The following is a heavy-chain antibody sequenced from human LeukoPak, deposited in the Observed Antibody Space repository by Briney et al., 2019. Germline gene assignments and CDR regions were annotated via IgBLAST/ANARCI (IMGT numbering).Heavy chain of an antibody. Sequence: PGGSLRLSCAASGFTFSSYSMNWVRQAPGKGLEWVSSISSSSSYIYYADSVKGRFTISRDNAKNSLYLQMNSLRAEDTAVYYCARVSIAAAPYYYMDVWGKGTTVTVSS. V-gene: IGHV3-21*01. CDR1: GFTFSSYS. J-gene: IGHJ6*03. CDR3: ARVSIAAAPYYYMDV. CDR2: ISSSSSYI. D-gene: IGHD6-13*01.